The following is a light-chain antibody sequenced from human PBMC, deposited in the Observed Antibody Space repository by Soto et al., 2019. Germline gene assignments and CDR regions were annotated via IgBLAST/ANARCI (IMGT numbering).Light chain of an antibody. CDR1: SSNIGAGHD. CDR2: GNT. CDR3: QSCDSSLSAWV. V-gene: IGLV1-40*01. J-gene: IGLJ3*02. Sequence: QSVLTQPPSVSGAPGQRVTISCSVSSSNIGAGHDVHWYQQLPGTAPKLHMYGNTNRPSGVPDRFCGYKSGTSASLAITGLQAEDEDDYYCQSCDSSLSAWVFGGGTKLTVL.